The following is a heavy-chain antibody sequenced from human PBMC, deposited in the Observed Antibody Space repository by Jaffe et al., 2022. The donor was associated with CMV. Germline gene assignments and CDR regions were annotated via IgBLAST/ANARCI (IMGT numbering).Heavy chain of an antibody. CDR1: GFTVSSNY. V-gene: IGHV3-53*01. CDR3: ARNNYYDSSGTYGMDV. Sequence: EVQLVESGGGLIQPGGSLRLSCAASGFTVSSNYMSWVRQAPGKGLEWVSVIYSGGSTYYADSVKGRFTISRDNSKNTLYLQMNSLRAEDTAVYYCARNNYYDSSGTYGMDVWGQGTTVTVSS. J-gene: IGHJ6*02. CDR2: IYSGGST. D-gene: IGHD3-22*01.